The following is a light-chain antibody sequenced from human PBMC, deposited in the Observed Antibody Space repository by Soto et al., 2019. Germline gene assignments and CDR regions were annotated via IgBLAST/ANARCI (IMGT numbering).Light chain of an antibody. V-gene: IGKV3D-15*01. CDR2: GAS. J-gene: IGKJ5*01. CDR3: QQYNNWPPIT. CDR1: QNIGNK. Sequence: IVITQSPATLSVSPGERGTRSCRASQNIGNKVGWYQQKPGQAPRLLIYGASSRDTGIPDRFSGSGSGTEFTLTISSLQSEDFAVYYCQQYNNWPPITFGQGTRLEIK.